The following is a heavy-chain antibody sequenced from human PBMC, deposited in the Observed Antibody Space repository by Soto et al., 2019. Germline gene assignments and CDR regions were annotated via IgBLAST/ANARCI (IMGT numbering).Heavy chain of an antibody. CDR2: ISAYNGNI. CDR3: ARCRGIAAAGTDDY. J-gene: IGHJ4*02. CDR1: GYSFTIYG. D-gene: IGHD6-13*01. V-gene: IGHV1-18*01. Sequence: QVQLVQSGAEVKKPGASVKVSCKASGYSFTIYGISWVRQAPGQGLEWMGWISAYNGNINYAQKLQGRVTMTTDTSTSTAYMELRSLRSDDTAMYYCARCRGIAAAGTDDYWGQGTLVTVSS.